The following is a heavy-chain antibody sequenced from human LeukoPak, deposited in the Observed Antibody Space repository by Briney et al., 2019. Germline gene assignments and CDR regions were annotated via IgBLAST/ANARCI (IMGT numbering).Heavy chain of an antibody. CDR2: MHSGSS. CDR3: ARHVVHYSNSLEVSWLDP. J-gene: IGHJ5*02. CDR1: GGSFSSSSYY. Sequence: PSETLSLTCSVSGGSFSSSSYYWAWIRQPPGKGLEWIASMHSGSSYYNTSLKSRVTISTDTSKNNFSLRLSSVTAADTAVYYCARHVVHYSNSLEVSWLDPWGQGTRVTVSS. V-gene: IGHV4-39*01. D-gene: IGHD4-11*01.